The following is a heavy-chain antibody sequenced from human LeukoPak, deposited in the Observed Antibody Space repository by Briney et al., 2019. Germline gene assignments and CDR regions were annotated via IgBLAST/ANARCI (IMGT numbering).Heavy chain of an antibody. CDR1: GFTFNNYA. V-gene: IGHV3-74*01. J-gene: IGHJ3*02. Sequence: GGSLRLSCAASGFTFNNYAMTWVRQAPGKGLVWVSRVNSDGSSTRYADSVQGRFTISRDNGRNTLYLQMNSLRAGDTAVYYCARGGSPPEALGDAFDIWGQGTMVTVSS. CDR2: VNSDGSST. CDR3: ARGGSPPEALGDAFDI. D-gene: IGHD1-26*01.